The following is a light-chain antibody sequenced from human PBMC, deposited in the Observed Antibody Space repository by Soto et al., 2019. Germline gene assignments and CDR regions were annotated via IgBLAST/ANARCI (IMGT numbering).Light chain of an antibody. J-gene: IGKJ2*01. CDR3: QHYNIYSTT. V-gene: IGKV1-5*03. Sequence: DIQMTQSPSTLSSSVGDRVTITCRASQSISNWLAWYQQKPGKAPKVLIYKASNLESGVPSRFSGSGSGTEFTLTISSLQPDDFETYYCQHYNIYSTTFGQGTKLEIK. CDR1: QSISNW. CDR2: KAS.